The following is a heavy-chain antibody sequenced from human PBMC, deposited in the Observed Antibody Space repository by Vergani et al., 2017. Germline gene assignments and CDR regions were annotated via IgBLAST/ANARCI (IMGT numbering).Heavy chain of an antibody. CDR2: INPSGGST. Sequence: QVQLVQSGAEVKNPGASVKVSCKASGYTFTSYYMHWVRQAPGQGLEWMGIINPSGGSTSYAQKFQGRVTMTRDTSTSTVYMELSSLRSEDTAVYYCARDSRYCSSTSCYVGRDLFDPWGQGTLVTVSS. J-gene: IGHJ5*02. D-gene: IGHD2-2*01. CDR3: ARDSRYCSSTSCYVGRDLFDP. CDR1: GYTFTSYY. V-gene: IGHV1-46*01.